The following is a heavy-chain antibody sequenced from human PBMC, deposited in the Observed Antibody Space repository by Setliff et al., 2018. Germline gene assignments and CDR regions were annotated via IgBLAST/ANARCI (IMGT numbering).Heavy chain of an antibody. V-gene: IGHV1-69*06. D-gene: IGHD1-7*01. Sequence: SVKVSCKASGGTFSSYAISWVRQAPGQGLEWMGGIIPIFGTANYAVKFQGRVTITADKSTSTAYMELSSLTSEDTAVYYGARNAITGTTKKYYYYLDVWGQGTTVTVSS. CDR1: GGTFSSYA. CDR3: ARNAITGTTKKYYYYLDV. CDR2: IIPIFGTA. J-gene: IGHJ6*03.